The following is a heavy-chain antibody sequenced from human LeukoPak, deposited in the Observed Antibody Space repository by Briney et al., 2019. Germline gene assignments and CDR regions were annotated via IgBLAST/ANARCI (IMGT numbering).Heavy chain of an antibody. CDR2: ISYDGSNK. Sequence: SGGSLRLSCAASGFTFSSYAMHWVRQAPGKGLEWVAVISYDGSNKYYADSVKGRFTISRDNSKNTLYLQMNSLRAEDTAVYYCAKELVYSSSWSYYYYGMDVWGQGTTVTVSS. J-gene: IGHJ6*02. D-gene: IGHD6-13*01. V-gene: IGHV3-30-3*01. CDR3: AKELVYSSSWSYYYYGMDV. CDR1: GFTFSSYA.